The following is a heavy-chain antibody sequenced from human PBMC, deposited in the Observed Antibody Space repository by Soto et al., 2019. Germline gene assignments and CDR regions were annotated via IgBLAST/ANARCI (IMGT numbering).Heavy chain of an antibody. D-gene: IGHD3-22*01. J-gene: IGHJ4*02. CDR2: IIPSVGTA. V-gene: IGHV1-69*01. CDR3: ARGVHYDSSGYYYFY. CDR1: GGTFSTYA. Sequence: QVQLVQSGAEVKKPGSSVKVSCKASGGTFSTYAIDWVRQAPGQGLEWMGGIIPSVGTAKYAQNFQGRITITADESTNTAYMELRSLRSQDTAVYYCARGVHYDSSGYYYFYWGQGTLVTVSS.